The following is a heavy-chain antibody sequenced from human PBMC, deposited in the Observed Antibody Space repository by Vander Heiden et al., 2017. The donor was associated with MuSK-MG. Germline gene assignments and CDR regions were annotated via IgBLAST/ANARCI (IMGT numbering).Heavy chain of an antibody. CDR2: IYYSGST. CDR3: ARHCTYYYDSSCYSGWFDP. Sequence: QLQLQESGPGLVKPSETLSLTCTVSGGSISSSSYYWGWIRQPPGKGLEWIGSIYYSGSTYYNPSLKRRFTISVDTSKNQFSLKLSSVTAADTAVYYCARHCTYYYDSSCYSGWFDPWGQGTLVTVSS. J-gene: IGHJ5*02. V-gene: IGHV4-39*01. CDR1: GGSISSSSYY. D-gene: IGHD3-22*01.